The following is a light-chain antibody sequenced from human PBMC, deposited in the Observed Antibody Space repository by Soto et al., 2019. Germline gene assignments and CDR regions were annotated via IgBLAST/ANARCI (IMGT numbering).Light chain of an antibody. CDR3: QQYDNLPLT. CDR1: QDISNY. CDR2: DAS. V-gene: IGKV1-33*01. Sequence: DIQMTQSPSSLSASVGDRVTITCQASQDISNYLNWYQQKPGKAPKLLIYDASNLETGVPSRFSGSGSGTYFTCTISSLQPEDIATYYCQQYDNLPLTFGPGTKVDIK. J-gene: IGKJ3*01.